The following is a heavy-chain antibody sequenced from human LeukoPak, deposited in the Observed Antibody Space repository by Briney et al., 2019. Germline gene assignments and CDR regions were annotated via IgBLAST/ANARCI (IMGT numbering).Heavy chain of an antibody. CDR1: GFTFNSYA. CDR2: ISGSGGDT. CDR3: SKGAAGTLVGHYFDS. Sequence: GGSLRLSCAASGFTFNSYAMSWVRQAPGQGLEWVSSISGSGGDTHYADSVKGRFSISRDNSKNTLYVQMNSLGAEDTAVYYCSKGAAGTLVGHYFDSWGQGTLVSVS. V-gene: IGHV3-23*01. J-gene: IGHJ4*02. D-gene: IGHD2-21*01.